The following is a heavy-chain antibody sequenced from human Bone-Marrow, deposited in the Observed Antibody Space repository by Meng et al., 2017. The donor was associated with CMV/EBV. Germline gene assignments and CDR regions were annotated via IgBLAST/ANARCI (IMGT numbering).Heavy chain of an antibody. Sequence: SETLSLTCTVSGGSISSSSYYWGWIRQPPGKGLEWIGSIYYSGSTYYNPSLKSRVTISVDTSKNQFSLKLSSVTAADTAVYYCARASGADAFDICGQGTMVTVSS. D-gene: IGHD3-10*01. V-gene: IGHV4-39*07. J-gene: IGHJ3*02. CDR2: IYYSGST. CDR1: GGSISSSSYY. CDR3: ARASGADAFDI.